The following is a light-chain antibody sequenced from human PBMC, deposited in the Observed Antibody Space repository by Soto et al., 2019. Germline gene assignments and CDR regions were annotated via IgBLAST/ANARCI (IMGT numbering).Light chain of an antibody. CDR2: DAS. Sequence: PGERATLSCRASQSVSSYLAWYQQKPGQAPRLLIYDASNRATGIPARFSGSGSGTDFTLTISSLEPEDFASYYCQQYSSSTTFGQGTKVEIK. V-gene: IGKV3-11*01. CDR3: QQYSSSTT. J-gene: IGKJ1*01. CDR1: QSVSSY.